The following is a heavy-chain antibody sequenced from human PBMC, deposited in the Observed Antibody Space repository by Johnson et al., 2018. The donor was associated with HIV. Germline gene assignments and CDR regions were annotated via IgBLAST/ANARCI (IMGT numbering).Heavy chain of an antibody. CDR3: ARAVCRGGRFYSHDAFDI. D-gene: IGHD2-15*01. J-gene: IGHJ3*02. CDR1: GFTFSSYD. Sequence: EVQLVESEGGLKQPGGSLRLSCAASGFTFSSYDMYWVRQATGKGLEWVSTIGTAGDTYYPGSVKGRFTVSREDAKNSLYLQMNSLRAGDTALYYCARAVCRGGRFYSHDAFDIWGQWTMVTVSS. CDR2: IGTAGDT. V-gene: IGHV3-13*01.